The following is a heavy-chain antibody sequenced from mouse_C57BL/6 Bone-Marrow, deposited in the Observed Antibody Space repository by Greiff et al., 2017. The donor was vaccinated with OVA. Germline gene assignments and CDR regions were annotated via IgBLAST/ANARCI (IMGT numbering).Heavy chain of an antibody. CDR2: LSSGGSYT. V-gene: IGHV5-6*01. CDR3: ARHSDDSTWFAY. D-gene: IGHD2-4*01. CDR1: GFTFSSYG. J-gene: IGHJ3*01. Sequence: EVQRVESGGDLVKPGGSLKLSCAASGFTFSSYGMSWVRQTPDKRLEWVATLSSGGSYTSYPDSVKGRFTISRDNAKNTLYLQMSSLKSEDTAMYYCARHSDDSTWFAYWGQGTLVTVSA.